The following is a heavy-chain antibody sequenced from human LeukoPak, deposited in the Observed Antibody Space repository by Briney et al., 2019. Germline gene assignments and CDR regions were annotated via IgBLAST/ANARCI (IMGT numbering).Heavy chain of an antibody. CDR3: ARHPLLEGITFHAAFDI. D-gene: IGHD3-10*01. CDR2: ISYTGST. Sequence: PSETLSLTCAVYGGSFSGYHWSWIRQPPGKGLEWIGYISYTGSTKYNPSLKSRVTISVDTSRNQFTLELSSVTAADTAFYYCARHPLLEGITFHAAFDIWGLGTMVTVSS. J-gene: IGHJ3*02. CDR1: GGSFSGYH. V-gene: IGHV4-59*08.